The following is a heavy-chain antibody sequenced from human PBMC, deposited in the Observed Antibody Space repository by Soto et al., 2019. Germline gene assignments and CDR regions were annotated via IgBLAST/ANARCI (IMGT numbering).Heavy chain of an antibody. CDR1: GYTFTSYG. J-gene: IGHJ6*02. D-gene: IGHD6-13*01. V-gene: IGHV1-18*04. CDR2: ISAYNGNT. Sequence: ASVKVSCKASGYTFTSYGISWVRQAPGQGLEWMGWISAYNGNTNYAQKLQGRVTMTTDTSTSTAYMELRSLGSDDTAVYYCARDSGLAAPYYYYYGMDVWGQGTTVTVSS. CDR3: ARDSGLAAPYYYYYGMDV.